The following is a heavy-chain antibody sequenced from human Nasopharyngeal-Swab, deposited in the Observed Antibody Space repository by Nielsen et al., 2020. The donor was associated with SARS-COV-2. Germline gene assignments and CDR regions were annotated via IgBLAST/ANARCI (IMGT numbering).Heavy chain of an antibody. CDR2: IETSGAT. V-gene: IGHV4-61*09. CDR3: ARDRWGMLPTH. CDR1: GGSITNGNYQ. J-gene: IGHJ4*02. Sequence: SETLSLTCTVSGGSITNGNYQWSWIRQPAGKGLEWLGHIETSGATKDNASLERRVTISVDTSKNQYSLNLTSVTAADTAVFYCARDRWGMLPTHWGQGILVTVSS. D-gene: IGHD4/OR15-4a*01.